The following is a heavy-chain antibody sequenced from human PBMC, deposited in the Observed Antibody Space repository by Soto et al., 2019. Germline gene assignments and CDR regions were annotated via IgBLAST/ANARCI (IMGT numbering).Heavy chain of an antibody. CDR3: AKYYGDYGRYYYYYGMDV. Sequence: EVQLLESGGGLVQPGGSLRLSCAASGFTFSSYAMSWVRQAPGKGLEWVSAISGSGGGTYYADSVKGRFTISRDNSKNTPXLQMNSLRAEDTAVYYCAKYYGDYGRYYYYYGMDVWGQGTTVTVSS. J-gene: IGHJ6*02. CDR2: ISGSGGGT. D-gene: IGHD4-17*01. CDR1: GFTFSSYA. V-gene: IGHV3-23*01.